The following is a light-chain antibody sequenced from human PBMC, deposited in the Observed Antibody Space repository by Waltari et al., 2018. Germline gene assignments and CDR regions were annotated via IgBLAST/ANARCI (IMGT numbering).Light chain of an antibody. CDR3: QQYNNWLRT. CDR1: QSVSSN. V-gene: IGKV3-15*01. Sequence: IVMTQSPATLSVSPGERATLSCRASQSVSSNLAWYQQKPGQAPRRLNYSASTRATGIPARFSGSGSGKEFTLTISSLQSEDFAVYYCQQYNNWLRTFGQGTKVEIK. CDR2: SAS. J-gene: IGKJ1*01.